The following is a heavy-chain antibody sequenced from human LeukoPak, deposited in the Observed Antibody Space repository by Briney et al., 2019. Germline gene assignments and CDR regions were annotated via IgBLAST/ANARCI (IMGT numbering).Heavy chain of an antibody. Sequence: SVKVSCKASGGTFSSYAISWVRQAPGQGLEWMGRIIPILGIANYAQKFQGRVTITADKSTSTAYMELSSLRSEDTAVYYCARAGGLDAFDIWGQGTMVTVSS. CDR3: ARAGGLDAFDI. CDR1: GGTFSSYA. CDR2: IIPILGIA. D-gene: IGHD3-10*01. V-gene: IGHV1-69*04. J-gene: IGHJ3*02.